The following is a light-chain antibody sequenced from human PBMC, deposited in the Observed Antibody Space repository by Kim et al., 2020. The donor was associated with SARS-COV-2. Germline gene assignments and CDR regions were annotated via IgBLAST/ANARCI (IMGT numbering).Light chain of an antibody. V-gene: IGKV4-1*01. J-gene: IGKJ2*01. CDR1: QSVLYSSNNKNY. Sequence: DIVMTQSPDSLAVSLGERATINCKSSQSVLYSSNNKNYLAWYQQKPGQPPKLLISWASTRESGVPDRFSGSGSGTDFTLTISSLHVEDVAVYYCQQYYSAPYTFGQGTKLEI. CDR2: WAS. CDR3: QQYYSAPYT.